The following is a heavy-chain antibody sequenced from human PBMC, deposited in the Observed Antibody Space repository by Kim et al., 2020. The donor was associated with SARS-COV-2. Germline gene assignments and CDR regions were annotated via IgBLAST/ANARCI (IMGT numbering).Heavy chain of an antibody. CDR2: INHSGST. D-gene: IGHD2-21*02. Sequence: SETLSLTCAVYGGSFSGYYWSWIRQPPGKGLEWIGEINHSGSTNYNPSLKSRVTISVDTSKNQFSLKLSSVTAADTAVYYCAREAGGGNSRWFDYWGQGTLVTVSS. V-gene: IGHV4-34*01. J-gene: IGHJ4*02. CDR3: AREAGGGNSRWFDY. CDR1: GGSFSGYY.